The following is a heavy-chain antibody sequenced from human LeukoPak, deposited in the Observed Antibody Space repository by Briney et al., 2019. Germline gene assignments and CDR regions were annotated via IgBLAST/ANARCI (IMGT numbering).Heavy chain of an antibody. CDR2: ISYDGSNK. CDR1: GFTFSSYG. J-gene: IGHJ4*02. D-gene: IGHD3-9*01. Sequence: GGSLRLSCAASGFTFSSYGMHWVRQAPGKGLEWVAVISYDGSNKYYADSVKGRFTISRDNSKNTLYLQMNSLRAEDTAVYYCAKDGGTGTPFDYWGREPWSPSPQ. V-gene: IGHV3-30*18. CDR3: AKDGGTGTPFDY.